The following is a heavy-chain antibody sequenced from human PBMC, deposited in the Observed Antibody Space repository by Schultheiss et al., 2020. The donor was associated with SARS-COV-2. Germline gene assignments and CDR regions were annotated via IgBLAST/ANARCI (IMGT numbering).Heavy chain of an antibody. J-gene: IGHJ5*02. CDR3: AKPVVKAARPRDWFDP. CDR2: IHPNSGGT. D-gene: IGHD6-6*01. Sequence: ASVKVSCKASGYTFTGYYMHWVRQAPGQGLEWMGRIHPNSGGTNYAQKFQGRVTMTRDTSITTGYMEVSRLRSDDTAVYYCAKPVVKAARPRDWFDPWGQGTLVTVAS. CDR1: GYTFTGYY. V-gene: IGHV1-2*06.